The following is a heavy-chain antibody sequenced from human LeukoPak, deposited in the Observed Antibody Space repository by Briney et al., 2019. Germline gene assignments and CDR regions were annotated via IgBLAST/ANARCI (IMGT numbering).Heavy chain of an antibody. CDR3: ATLPTSPTPFDY. V-gene: IGHV3-30*03. Sequence: PGGSLRLSCAASGFTFGSYGMHWVRQAPGKGLEWVAVISYDGSNKYYADSVKGRFTISRDNSKNTLYLQMNSLRAEDTAVYYCATLPTSPTPFDYWGQGTLVTVSS. CDR2: ISYDGSNK. J-gene: IGHJ4*02. CDR1: GFTFGSYG.